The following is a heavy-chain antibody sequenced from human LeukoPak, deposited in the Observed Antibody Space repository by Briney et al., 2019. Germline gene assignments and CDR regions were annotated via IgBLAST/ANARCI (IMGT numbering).Heavy chain of an antibody. CDR1: GFTFSSYA. CDR3: AKCSGWFVRGKDYYYYYMDV. CDR2: ISYDGGNK. J-gene: IGHJ6*03. V-gene: IGHV3-30*04. D-gene: IGHD6-19*01. Sequence: GGSLRLSCAASGFTFSSYAMHWVRQAPGKGLEWVAVISYDGGNKYYADSVKGRFTISRDNSKNTLYLQMNSLRAEDTAVYYCAKCSGWFVRGKDYYYYYMDVWGKGTTVTVSS.